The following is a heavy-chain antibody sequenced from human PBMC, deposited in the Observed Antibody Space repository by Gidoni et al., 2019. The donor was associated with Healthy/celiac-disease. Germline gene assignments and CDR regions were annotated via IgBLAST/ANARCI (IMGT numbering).Heavy chain of an antibody. CDR2: ISGSGGST. Sequence: EVQLLESGGGLVQPGGSLRLSCAASGFTFSSYAMSWVRQSPGNGLEWVSAISGSGGSTYYADSVKGRFTISRDNSKNTLYLQMNSLRAEDTAVYYCAKSREARIGETRPFDYWGQGTLVTVSS. V-gene: IGHV3-23*01. CDR1: GFTFSSYA. CDR3: AKSREARIGETRPFDY. J-gene: IGHJ4*02. D-gene: IGHD3-3*01.